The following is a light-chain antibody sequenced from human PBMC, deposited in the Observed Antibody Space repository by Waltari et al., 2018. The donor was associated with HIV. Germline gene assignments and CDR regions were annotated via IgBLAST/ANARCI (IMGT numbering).Light chain of an antibody. Sequence: NFMLTQPHSVSESPGKTVTISCTRSSGSIASHYVQWYQQSPGSAPTTLIYEDNQRPSGVPDRFSGSIDSSSNSASLTISGLKTEDEADYYCQSYDSSNPIFGGGTKLTVL. CDR3: QSYDSSNPI. CDR1: SGSIASHY. V-gene: IGLV6-57*03. CDR2: EDN. J-gene: IGLJ2*01.